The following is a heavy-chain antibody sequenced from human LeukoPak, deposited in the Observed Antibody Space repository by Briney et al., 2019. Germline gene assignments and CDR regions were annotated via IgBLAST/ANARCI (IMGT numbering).Heavy chain of an antibody. CDR2: INLSGGST. Sequence: GASVKVSCKASGYTFTSYYMHWVRQAPGQGPEWMGIINLSGGSTSYAQKFQGRVTMARDTSTSTVYMELSSLRSEDTAVYYCARVRPDTAMGYFDYWGQGTLVTVSS. D-gene: IGHD5-18*01. CDR1: GYTFTSYY. V-gene: IGHV1-46*01. J-gene: IGHJ4*02. CDR3: ARVRPDTAMGYFDY.